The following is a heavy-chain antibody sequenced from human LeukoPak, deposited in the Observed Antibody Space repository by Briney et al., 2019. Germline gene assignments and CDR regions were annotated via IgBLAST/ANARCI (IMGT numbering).Heavy chain of an antibody. CDR2: IYYSGST. CDR3: ARLLWFGEGNWFHP. Sequence: SQTLSLTCTVSGGSISSGDYYWSWIRQPPGKGLEWIGYIYYSGSTYYNPSLKSRVTISVDTSKNQFSLKLSSVTAADTAVYYCARLLWFGEGNWFHPWGQGTLVTVSS. CDR1: GGSISSGDYY. J-gene: IGHJ5*02. D-gene: IGHD3-10*01. V-gene: IGHV4-30-4*01.